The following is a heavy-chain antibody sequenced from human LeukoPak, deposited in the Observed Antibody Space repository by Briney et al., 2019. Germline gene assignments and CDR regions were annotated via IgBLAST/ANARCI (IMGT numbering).Heavy chain of an antibody. CDR1: GYSFTSHY. D-gene: IGHD5-12*01. CDR3: ARDGYSGYDLNENFDY. J-gene: IGHJ4*02. V-gene: IGHV1-46*01. CDR2: INPSGSST. Sequence: GASVKVSCKASGYSFTSHYMHWVRQAPGQGLEWLGLINPSGSSTLYAQKFQGRVTMTRDMSTSTVYMELSSLRSEDTAVYYCARDGYSGYDLNENFDYWGQGTLVTVSS.